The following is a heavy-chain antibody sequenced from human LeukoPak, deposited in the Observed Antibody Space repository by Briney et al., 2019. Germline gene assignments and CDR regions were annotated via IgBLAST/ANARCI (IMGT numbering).Heavy chain of an antibody. CDR1: GFIFRSYA. J-gene: IGHJ4*02. CDR2: ISSSGGRT. V-gene: IGHV3-23*01. Sequence: GGSLRLSCAASGFIFRSYAMSWVRQAPGKGLEWVSSISSSGGRTFYADSVKGRATISRDNSKNVLYLQVNSLRAEDTAVFYCANYYYDKSGYKNWGQGTLVTVSS. CDR3: ANYYYDKSGYKN. D-gene: IGHD3-22*01.